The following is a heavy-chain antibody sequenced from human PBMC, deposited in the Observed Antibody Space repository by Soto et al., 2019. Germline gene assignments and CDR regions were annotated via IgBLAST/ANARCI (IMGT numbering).Heavy chain of an antibody. CDR1: GGTFSSYA. D-gene: IGHD6-13*01. CDR3: ARDGQGIAAAGYWYFDL. J-gene: IGHJ2*01. Sequence: QVQLVQSGAEVKKPGSSVKVSYKASGGTFSSYAISWVRQAPGQGLEWMGGIIPIFGTANYAQKFQGRVTITADESTSTAYMELSSLRSDDTAVYYCARDGQGIAAAGYWYFDLWGRGTLVTVSS. V-gene: IGHV1-69*12. CDR2: IIPIFGTA.